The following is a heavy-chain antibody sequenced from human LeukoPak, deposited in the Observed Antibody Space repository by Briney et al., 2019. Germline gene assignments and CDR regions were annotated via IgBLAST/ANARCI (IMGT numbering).Heavy chain of an antibody. CDR3: ARDLGSAFDY. V-gene: IGHV3-74*03. D-gene: IGHD2-2*03. CDR1: GFTFSSYW. Sequence: GGSLRLSCAASGFTFSSYWNHCVRQAPGKALVCVSRINSDWISTKYADSVKGRFTISRDNAKNTLYLQMTSLSAEDTAVYYCARDLGSAFDYWGPGTLVTVSS. CDR2: INSDWIST. J-gene: IGHJ4*02.